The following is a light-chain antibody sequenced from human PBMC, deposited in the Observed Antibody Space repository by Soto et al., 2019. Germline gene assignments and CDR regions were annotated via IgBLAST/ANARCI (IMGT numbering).Light chain of an antibody. CDR3: QQYTNYYS. CDR1: QSISSW. CDR2: GAS. Sequence: DIQMTQSPSTLSASVGDRVTITCRASQSISSWLAWYQQKPGKAPKLLIYGASILQSGVPSRFSGRGSGTEFTLTISSLQPDDFATYYCQQYTNYYSFGQGTNLEIK. V-gene: IGKV1-5*01. J-gene: IGKJ2*01.